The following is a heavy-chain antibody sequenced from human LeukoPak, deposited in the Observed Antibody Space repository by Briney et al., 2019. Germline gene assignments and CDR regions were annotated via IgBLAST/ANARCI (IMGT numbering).Heavy chain of an antibody. CDR1: GYTFTDYY. D-gene: IGHD2-15*01. CDR2: INPNSGGT. J-gene: IGHJ6*02. Sequence: GASVKVSCKASGYTFTDYYMHWVRQAPGQGLEWMGWINPNSGGTNYAQKFQGRVTMTRDTSISTAYMELSRLRSDDTAVYYCARDLGHCSGGSCYFAYGMDVWGQGTTVTVSS. CDR3: ARDLGHCSGGSCYFAYGMDV. V-gene: IGHV1-2*02.